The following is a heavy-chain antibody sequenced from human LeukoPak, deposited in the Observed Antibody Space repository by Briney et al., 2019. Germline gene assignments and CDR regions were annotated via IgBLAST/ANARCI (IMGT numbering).Heavy chain of an antibody. J-gene: IGHJ4*02. D-gene: IGHD5-18*01. CDR3: AREGTAMVSFDY. Sequence: GGSLRLSCAASGFTFSSYEMNWVRQAPGEGLEWVSYISSGGKTIYYADSVKGRFTISRDNAKNSLYLQMNSLRAEDTAVYYCAREGTAMVSFDYWGQGALVTVSS. CDR1: GFTFSSYE. V-gene: IGHV3-48*03. CDR2: ISSGGKTI.